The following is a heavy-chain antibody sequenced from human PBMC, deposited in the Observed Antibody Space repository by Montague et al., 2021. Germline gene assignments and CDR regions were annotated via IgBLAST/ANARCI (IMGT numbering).Heavy chain of an antibody. J-gene: IGHJ3*01. CDR2: IYCSGST. CDR1: GGSISSTNYY. V-gene: IGHV4-39*01. Sequence: SETLSLTCTVSGGSISSTNYYWGWIRPPPGTGLEWVGSIYCSGSTYYTPSIKSRVTIAADTTKNQFSLRLRSVTAADTAVYYCARGVGFVVETEDDAFDVWGQGTTVTVSS. CDR3: ARGVGFVVETEDDAFDV. D-gene: IGHD2-21*02.